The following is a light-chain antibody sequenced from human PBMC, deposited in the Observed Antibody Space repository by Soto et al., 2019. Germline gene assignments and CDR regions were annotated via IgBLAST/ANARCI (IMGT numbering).Light chain of an antibody. V-gene: IGKV3-20*01. CDR1: QSVSSNY. CDR2: GAS. CDR3: QQYGGSPLFT. Sequence: EIVLTQSPGTLSLSPGERATLSCRASQSVSSNYLAWYQFKVGQAPRLLIYGASNRPTGIPDSFRGSGSGTYFTLTSSRLEPEGSAVDFCQQYGGSPLFTFGPGTKLDIK. J-gene: IGKJ3*01.